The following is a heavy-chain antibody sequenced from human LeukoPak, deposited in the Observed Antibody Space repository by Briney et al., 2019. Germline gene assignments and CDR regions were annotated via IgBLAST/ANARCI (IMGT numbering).Heavy chain of an antibody. V-gene: IGHV3-66*01. CDR2: LYSGGTT. Sequence: PGGSLRLSCAASGFIVSTNYMSWVRQAPGKGLEWVSVLYSGGTTYYADSVKGRFTISRDNSKNTLYLQMNSLRAEDTAVYYCARGYYYESSHDYWGQGTLVTVSS. D-gene: IGHD3-22*01. CDR3: ARGYYYESSHDY. J-gene: IGHJ4*02. CDR1: GFIVSTNY.